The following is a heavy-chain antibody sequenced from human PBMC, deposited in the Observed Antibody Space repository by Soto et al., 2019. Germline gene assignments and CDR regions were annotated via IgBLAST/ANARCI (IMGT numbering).Heavy chain of an antibody. V-gene: IGHV3-33*01. CDR3: ARGGGDESDY. Sequence: QVQLVESGGGVVQPGRSLRLSCAASGFTFSSYGMHWVRQAPGKGLEWVAVIWYDGSNKYYADSVKGRFTISRDNSKNTLYLQMNSLRAEDTAVYYCARGGGDESDYWGQGTLVTVSS. CDR2: IWYDGSNK. CDR1: GFTFSSYG. D-gene: IGHD2-21*01. J-gene: IGHJ4*02.